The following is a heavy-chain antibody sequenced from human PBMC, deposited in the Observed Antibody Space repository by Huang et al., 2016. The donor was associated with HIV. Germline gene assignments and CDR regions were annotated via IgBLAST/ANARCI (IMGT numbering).Heavy chain of an antibody. J-gene: IGHJ4*02. Sequence: EVQLVESGGGLVQPGGSLRLSCAASGFTFSSYWMHWVRQAPGKGLVWVSRINSDGSSTSYADSVKGRFSISRDNAKNTLYLQMNSLRAEDTAVYYCARGPHLVWSGYKNFDYWGQGTLVTVSS. V-gene: IGHV3-74*01. CDR1: GFTFSSYW. CDR2: INSDGSST. D-gene: IGHD3-3*01. CDR3: ARGPHLVWSGYKNFDY.